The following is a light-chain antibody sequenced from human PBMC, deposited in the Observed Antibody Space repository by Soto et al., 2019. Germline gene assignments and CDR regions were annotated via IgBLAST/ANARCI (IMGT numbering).Light chain of an antibody. V-gene: IGKV3-11*01. CDR1: QSGGDY. CDR3: QQRGNLYT. Sequence: EIVLTQSPATLSLSLGERATLSFRASQSGGDYLAWYQQQPGQPPRLLISDASNRAAGIPARFRGSGSGTDFTLTISSLEPEDFAVYYCQQRGNLYTFGQGTKLEIK. J-gene: IGKJ2*01. CDR2: DAS.